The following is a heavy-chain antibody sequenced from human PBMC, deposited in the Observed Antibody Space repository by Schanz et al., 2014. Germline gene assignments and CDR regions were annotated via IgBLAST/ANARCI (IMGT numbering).Heavy chain of an antibody. Sequence: EVQLVESGGGLIQPGGSLRLSCAVSGFTVSSNYMSWVRQAPGKGLEWVSTVYMSAASTRYADSVKGRFIISRESSKKQPSLQPNSLRPEETAQYICARDGGRDGYNLAFDVWGQGTLVTLSS. CDR3: ARDGGRDGYNLAFDV. J-gene: IGHJ3*01. V-gene: IGHV3-53*01. D-gene: IGHD5-12*01. CDR2: VYMSAAST. CDR1: GFTVSSNY.